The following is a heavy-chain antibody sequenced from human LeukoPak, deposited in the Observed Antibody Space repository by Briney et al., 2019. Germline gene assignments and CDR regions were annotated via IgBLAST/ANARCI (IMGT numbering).Heavy chain of an antibody. CDR2: ISSSSSTI. J-gene: IGHJ4*02. CDR1: GFTFSSYS. V-gene: IGHV3-48*01. D-gene: IGHD1-26*01. Sequence: PGGSLRLSCAASGFTFSSYSMNWVRQAPGKGLEWVSYISSSSSTIYYADSVKGRFTISRDNAKNSLYLRMNSLRAEDTAVYYCARGKSGSYRARDYWGQGTLVTVSS. CDR3: ARGKSGSYRARDY.